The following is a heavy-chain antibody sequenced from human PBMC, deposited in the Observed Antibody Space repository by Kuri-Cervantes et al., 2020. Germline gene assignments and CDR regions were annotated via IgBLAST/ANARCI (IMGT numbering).Heavy chain of an antibody. D-gene: IGHD4-17*01. V-gene: IGHV3-7*04. CDR2: TKQDASEE. Sequence: GSLRLSCAASGFTFSDSAMHWVRQAPGKGLEWVANTKQDASEESYVDSVKGRFTISRDNAKNSLYLQMNSLRAEETAVYYCARGGDYGSFDYWGQGTLVTVSS. J-gene: IGHJ4*02. CDR3: ARGGDYGSFDY. CDR1: GFTFSDSA.